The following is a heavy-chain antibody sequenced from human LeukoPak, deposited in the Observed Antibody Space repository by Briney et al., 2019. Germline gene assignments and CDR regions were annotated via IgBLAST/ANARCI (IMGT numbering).Heavy chain of an antibody. D-gene: IGHD3-22*01. CDR2: ISAYNGNT. V-gene: IGHV1-18*01. J-gene: IGHJ3*02. Sequence: ASVKVSCKASGYTFTSYGISWVRQAPGQGREWMGWISAYNGNTNYAQKLQGRVTMTTDTSTSTAYMELRSLRSDDTAVYYCARDFSLSITMIVVVMPDAFDIWGQGTMVTVSS. CDR1: GYTFTSYG. CDR3: ARDFSLSITMIVVVMPDAFDI.